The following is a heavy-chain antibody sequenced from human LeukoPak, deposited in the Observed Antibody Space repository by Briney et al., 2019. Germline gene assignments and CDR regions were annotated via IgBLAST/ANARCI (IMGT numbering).Heavy chain of an antibody. V-gene: IGHV4-34*01. CDR1: VGSFRGYY. J-gene: IGHJ6*02. CDR2: INHSGST. CDR3: ARIPGGGGFWSGRYYYGMDV. D-gene: IGHD3-3*01. Sequence: SETLSLTCAVYVGSFRGYYWSWIREPPRKGLGWIGEINHSGSTNYNPSLKSRVTLSVDTPINKSSLKLSSVTAADPAVYYSARIPGGGGFWSGRYYYGMDVWGQGTTVTVSS.